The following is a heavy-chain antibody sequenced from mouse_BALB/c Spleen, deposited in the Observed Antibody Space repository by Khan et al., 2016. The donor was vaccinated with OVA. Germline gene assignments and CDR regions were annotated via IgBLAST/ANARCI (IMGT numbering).Heavy chain of an antibody. V-gene: IGHV9-3*02. D-gene: IGHD2-3*01. J-gene: IGHJ4*01. CDR1: GYTFTNSG. CDR3: TGSHWLLPPMDN. Sequence: SGPELKKPGETVKISCKASGYTFTNSGMNWVKQSLGKGLKWTGWKNTNTGEPTYAEELKGRFAIFLETSASTAYLQINNIQNDNTSTSVGTGSHWLLPPMDNWGQGTTLTVSS. CDR2: KNTNTGEP.